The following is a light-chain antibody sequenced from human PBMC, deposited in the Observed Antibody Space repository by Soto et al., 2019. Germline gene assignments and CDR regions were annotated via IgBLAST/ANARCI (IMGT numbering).Light chain of an antibody. CDR1: SSDVGGYNY. V-gene: IGLV2-14*01. Sequence: QSVLTQPASVSGSPGQSITISCTGTSSDVGGYNYVSWYQQHPGKAPKLMIYDVSNRPSGVSNRFSGSKSGNTASLTISGLQAADAAAYYCSSYTSSSTDVFGTGTKLTVL. CDR3: SSYTSSSTDV. J-gene: IGLJ1*01. CDR2: DVS.